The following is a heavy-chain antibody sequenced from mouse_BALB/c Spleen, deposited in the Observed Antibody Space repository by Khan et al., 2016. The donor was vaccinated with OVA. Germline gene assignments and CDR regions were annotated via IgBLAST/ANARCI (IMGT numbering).Heavy chain of an antibody. CDR2: INPTSGYT. J-gene: IGHJ2*01. CDR3: ARDRIDS. V-gene: IGHV1-7*01. Sequence: VQLQQSGAELAKPGASVKMSCKASGYTFTSYWIHWIKQRPGQGLEWIGYINPTSGYTDYNQKFKDKATLTADKSSSTAYMQLSSLTSDDSAVYYCARDRIDSWGQGTALTVSS. CDR1: GYTFTSYW.